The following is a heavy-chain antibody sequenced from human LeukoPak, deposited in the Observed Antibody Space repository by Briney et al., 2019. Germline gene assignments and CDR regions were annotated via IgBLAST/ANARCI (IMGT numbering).Heavy chain of an antibody. Sequence: PGGSLRLSCAASGFTFSSYAMSWVRQAPGKGLEWVSTISTRGGGTYYAGSVRGRCTVSRDNSKNTLYLQMNSLGAEDTAIYFCAKVSSSRSWGHFDYWGQGTLATVSS. CDR2: ISTRGGGT. D-gene: IGHD6-13*01. V-gene: IGHV3-23*01. CDR1: GFTFSSYA. J-gene: IGHJ4*02. CDR3: AKVSSSRSWGHFDY.